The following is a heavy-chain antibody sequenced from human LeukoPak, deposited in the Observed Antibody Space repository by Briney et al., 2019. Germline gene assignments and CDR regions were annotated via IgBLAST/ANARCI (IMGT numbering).Heavy chain of an antibody. J-gene: IGHJ3*02. D-gene: IGHD6-13*01. CDR1: GFTFSSYA. V-gene: IGHV3-30*14. CDR2: ISYDGSNK. Sequence: GGSLRLSCAASGFTFSSYAIHWVRQAPGKGLEWVAVISYDGSNKYYADSVKGRFTISRDNSQSALYLQMNSLRDEDTAVYYCARVRQQTFGDAFDIWGQGTMVTVSS. CDR3: ARVRQQTFGDAFDI.